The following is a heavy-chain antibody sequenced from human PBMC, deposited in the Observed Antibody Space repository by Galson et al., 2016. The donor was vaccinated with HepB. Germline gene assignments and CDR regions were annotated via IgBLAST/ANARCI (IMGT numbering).Heavy chain of an antibody. D-gene: IGHD3-10*01. J-gene: IGHJ6*02. CDR1: GCTFRSYW. V-gene: IGHV3-7*01. CDR3: ARDPPGVPDFALDV. CDR2: INQDGSEN. Sequence: SLRLSCAASGCTFRSYWLSWVRQAPGKGLEWVANINQDGSENYSLDSVKGRFTISRDNGKNSLYLQLNHLRPEDTAVYFCARDPPGVPDFALDVWGQGTTVTVSS.